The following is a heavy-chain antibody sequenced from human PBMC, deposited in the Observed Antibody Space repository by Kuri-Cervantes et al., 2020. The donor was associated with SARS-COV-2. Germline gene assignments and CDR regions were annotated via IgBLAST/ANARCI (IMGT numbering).Heavy chain of an antibody. CDR1: GVPVTGGT. V-gene: IGHV5-51*01. CDR3: AVRGRDGPSSSSLNDGDY. CDR2: IYPGDSDT. Sequence: GESLKISCAVSGVPVTGGTYSWAWIRQPAGKGLGWMGVIYPGDSDTRYSPSFQGQVTISADKSISTAYLQWSSLKASDTAMYYCAVRGRDGPSSSSLNDGDYWGQGTLVTVSS. D-gene: IGHD6-13*01. J-gene: IGHJ4*02.